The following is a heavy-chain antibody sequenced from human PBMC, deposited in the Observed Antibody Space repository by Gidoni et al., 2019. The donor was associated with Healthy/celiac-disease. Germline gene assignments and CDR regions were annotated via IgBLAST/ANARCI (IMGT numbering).Heavy chain of an antibody. CDR2: ISSSSSYI. D-gene: IGHD2-21*02. Sequence: LEWVSSISSSSSYIYYADSVKGRFTISRDNAKNSLYLQMNSLRAEDTAVYYCARGAYCGGDCNDYWGQGTLVTVSS. CDR3: ARGAYCGGDCNDY. J-gene: IGHJ4*02. V-gene: IGHV3-21*01.